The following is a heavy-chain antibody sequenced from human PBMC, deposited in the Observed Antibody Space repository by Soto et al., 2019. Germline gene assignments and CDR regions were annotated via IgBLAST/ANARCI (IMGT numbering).Heavy chain of an antibody. Sequence: GGSLRLSCAASGFTFSSYAMHWVRQAPGKGLEWVAVISYDGSNKYYADSVKGRFTISRDNSKNTLYLQMNSLRAEDTAVYYGARDRGIGYCSSTSCYQSPAFDYWGQGTLVTVSS. J-gene: IGHJ4*02. D-gene: IGHD2-2*01. CDR3: ARDRGIGYCSSTSCYQSPAFDY. V-gene: IGHV3-30-3*01. CDR2: ISYDGSNK. CDR1: GFTFSSYA.